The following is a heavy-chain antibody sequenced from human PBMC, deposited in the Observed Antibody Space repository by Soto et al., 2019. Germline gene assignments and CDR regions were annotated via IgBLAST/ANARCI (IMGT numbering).Heavy chain of an antibody. Sequence: SETLSLTCAVYGGSFSGYYWSWIRQPPGKGLEWIGEINHSGSTNYNPSLKSRVTISVDTSKNQFSLKLSSVTTADTAVYYCARDPGVYGNAWYIDHWGQGTLVTVSS. CDR3: ARDPGVYGNAWYIDH. J-gene: IGHJ4*02. V-gene: IGHV4-34*01. CDR2: INHSGST. CDR1: GGSFSGYY. D-gene: IGHD3-10*01.